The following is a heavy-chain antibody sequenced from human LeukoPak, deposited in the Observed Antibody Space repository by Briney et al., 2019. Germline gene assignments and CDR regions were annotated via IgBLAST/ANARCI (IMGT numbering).Heavy chain of an antibody. V-gene: IGHV1-2*02. CDR1: GYTFTGYY. Sequence: ASVKVSCKASGYTFTGYYMHWVRQAPGQGLECMGWINPNSGGTNYAQKFQGRVTMTRDTSISTAYMELSRLRSDDTAVYYCARDWYYDFWSGYYLTPGWFDPWGQGTLVTVSS. J-gene: IGHJ5*02. CDR3: ARDWYYDFWSGYYLTPGWFDP. D-gene: IGHD3-3*01. CDR2: INPNSGGT.